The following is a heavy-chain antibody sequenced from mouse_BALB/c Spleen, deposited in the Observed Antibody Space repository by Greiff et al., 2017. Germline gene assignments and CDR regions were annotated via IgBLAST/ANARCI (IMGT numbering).Heavy chain of an antibody. V-gene: IGHV5-6-4*01. D-gene: IGHD1-1*01. J-gene: IGHJ3*01. Sequence: EVKLMESGGGLVKPGGSLKLSCAASGFTFSSYTMSWVRQTPEKRLEWVATISSGGSYTYYPDSVKGRFTISRDNAKNTLYLQMSSLKSEDTAMYYCTRRIYYGSSPFAYWGQGTLVTVSA. CDR3: TRRIYYGSSPFAY. CDR1: GFTFSSYT. CDR2: ISSGGSYT.